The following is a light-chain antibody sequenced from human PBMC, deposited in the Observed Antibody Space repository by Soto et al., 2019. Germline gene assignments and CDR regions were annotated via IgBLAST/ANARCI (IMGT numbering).Light chain of an antibody. J-gene: IGKJ1*01. V-gene: IGKV1-5*01. Sequence: DIQMTQSPSTLSASVGDRVTITCRARQSISSWLVWYQQQPGKAPKLLIYDASSLESGVPSRFSARGSGTDFTLTISSRQHDDFATTYCQSPETFGLGTKVEIK. CDR1: QSISSW. CDR2: DAS. CDR3: QSPET.